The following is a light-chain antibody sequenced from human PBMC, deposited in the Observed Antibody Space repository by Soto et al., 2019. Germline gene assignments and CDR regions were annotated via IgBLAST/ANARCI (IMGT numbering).Light chain of an antibody. CDR1: SSNIGAGYD. J-gene: IGLJ2*01. CDR2: GNS. CDR3: QSYDSSLSAVV. V-gene: IGLV1-40*01. Sequence: QLVLTQPPSVSGAPGQRVTISCTGSSSNIGAGYDVHWYQQLPGTVPKVLIYGNSNRPSGVPDRFSGSKSGTSASLAITGLQAEDEADYYCQSYDSSLSAVVFGGGTKVTVL.